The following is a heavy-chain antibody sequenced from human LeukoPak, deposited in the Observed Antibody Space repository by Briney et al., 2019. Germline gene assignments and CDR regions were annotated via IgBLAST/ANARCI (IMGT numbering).Heavy chain of an antibody. CDR2: ISGDGGST. D-gene: IGHD4-23*01. Sequence: GGSLRLSCAASGFTFDDYAMHWVRQAPGKGLEWVSLISGDGGSTYYADSVKGRFTISRDNSKNSLYLQMNSLRAEDTAVYYCARGPPTVVTPVFAFDIWGQGTMVPVSS. CDR3: ARGPPTVVTPVFAFDI. V-gene: IGHV3-43*02. CDR1: GFTFDDYA. J-gene: IGHJ3*02.